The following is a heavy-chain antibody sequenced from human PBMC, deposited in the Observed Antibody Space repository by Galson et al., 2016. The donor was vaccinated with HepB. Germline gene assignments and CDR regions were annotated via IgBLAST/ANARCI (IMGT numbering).Heavy chain of an antibody. CDR1: RFTFGHYA. CDR3: AKSDCSSTSCFPDY. J-gene: IGHJ4*02. V-gene: IGHV3-9*01. CDR2: ISWNSDSI. D-gene: IGHD2-2*01. Sequence: SLRLSCAASRFTFGHYAMHWVRQAPGKGLEWVSGISWNSDSIGYADSVKGRFTISRDNAKNSLYLQMNSLRAEDTALYYCAKSDCSSTSCFPDYWGQGTLVTVSS.